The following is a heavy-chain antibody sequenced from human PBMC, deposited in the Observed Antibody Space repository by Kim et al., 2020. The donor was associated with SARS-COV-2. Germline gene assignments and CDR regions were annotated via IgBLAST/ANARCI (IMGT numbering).Heavy chain of an antibody. J-gene: IGHJ5*02. CDR3: ARSDGSTSYNWFDP. CDR2: IYHSGST. CDR1: GGSISSGGYS. Sequence: SETLSLTCAVSGGSISSGGYSWSWIRQPPGKGLEWIGYIYHSGSTYYNPSLKSRVTISVDRSKNQFSLKLSSVTAADTAVYYCARSDGSTSYNWFDPWGQGTLVTVSS. V-gene: IGHV4-30-2*01. D-gene: IGHD2-2*01.